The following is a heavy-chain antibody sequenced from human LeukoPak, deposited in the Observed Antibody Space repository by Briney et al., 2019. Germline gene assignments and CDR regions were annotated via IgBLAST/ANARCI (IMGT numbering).Heavy chain of an antibody. Sequence: PGGSLRLSCAASGFTFSSYAMSWVRQAPGKGLEWVSGVSGSGSSTYYADSVKGRFTISRDNSKNTLYLQMNSLRAEDTAVYYCAKDPAAWGSSPDAFDIWGQGTMVTVSS. J-gene: IGHJ3*02. CDR3: AKDPAAWGSSPDAFDI. V-gene: IGHV3-23*01. CDR2: VSGSGSST. D-gene: IGHD6-13*01. CDR1: GFTFSSYA.